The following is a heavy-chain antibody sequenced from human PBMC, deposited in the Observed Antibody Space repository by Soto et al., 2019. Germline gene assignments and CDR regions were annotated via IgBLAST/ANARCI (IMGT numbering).Heavy chain of an antibody. Sequence: ASVKVSCTASGYTFTGYYMHWVRQAPGQGLEWMGWINPNSGGTNYAQKFQGWVTMTRDTSISTAYMELSRLRSDDTAVYYCARGKVRGVKDWFDPWGQGTLVTSPQ. CDR1: GYTFTGYY. CDR3: ARGKVRGVKDWFDP. J-gene: IGHJ5*02. D-gene: IGHD3-10*01. CDR2: INPNSGGT. V-gene: IGHV1-2*04.